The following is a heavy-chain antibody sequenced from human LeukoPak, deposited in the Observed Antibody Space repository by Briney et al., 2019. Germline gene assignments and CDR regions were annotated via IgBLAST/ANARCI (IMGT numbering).Heavy chain of an antibody. CDR3: AKRDRPCSGDCSAPYYFDY. CDR2: ISYDGSNK. J-gene: IGHJ4*02. CDR1: GFTFSSYG. Sequence: GGSLRLSCAASGFTFSSYGMHWVRQAPGKGLEWVAVISYDGSNKYYADSVKGRFTISRDNSKNTLYLQMSSLRAEDTAVYYCAKRDRPCSGDCSAPYYFDYWGQGSLVTVSS. V-gene: IGHV3-30*18. D-gene: IGHD2-21*02.